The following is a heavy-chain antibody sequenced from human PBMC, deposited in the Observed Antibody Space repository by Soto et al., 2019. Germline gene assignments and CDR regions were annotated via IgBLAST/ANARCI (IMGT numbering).Heavy chain of an antibody. CDR2: IYWDDDK. J-gene: IGHJ4*02. CDR1: GFSLSTSGVG. CDR3: ARTPGYCSGGSCYGAFFDY. D-gene: IGHD2-15*01. Sequence: SGPTLVKPTQTLTLTCTFSGFSLSTSGVGVGWIRQPPGKALEWLALIYWDDDKRYSPSLKSRLTITKDTSKNQVVLTMTNMDPVDTATYYCARTPGYCSGGSCYGAFFDYWGQGTLVTVSS. V-gene: IGHV2-5*02.